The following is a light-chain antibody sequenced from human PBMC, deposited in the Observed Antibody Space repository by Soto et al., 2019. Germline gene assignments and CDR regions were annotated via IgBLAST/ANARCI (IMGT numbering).Light chain of an antibody. J-gene: IGKJ3*01. CDR2: GTS. V-gene: IGKV3-20*01. Sequence: DIVLTQSPGTLSLSPGERATLSCRASQSVSSKYLAWYQQKPGQAPRVLIYGTSIRASGVPERFSGGGCGTDFTLTITRLEPEDFAVYYCQQYGSSLFTFGPGTKVDFK. CDR3: QQYGSSLFT. CDR1: QSVSSKY.